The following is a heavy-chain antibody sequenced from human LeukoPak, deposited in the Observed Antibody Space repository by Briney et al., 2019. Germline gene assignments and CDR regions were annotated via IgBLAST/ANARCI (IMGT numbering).Heavy chain of an antibody. J-gene: IGHJ1*01. CDR1: GFTFSSYV. V-gene: IGHV3-30*18. CDR3: AKDRYYYDSSGYSFQH. CDR2: ISYDGSNK. Sequence: GRSLRLSCAASGFTFSSYVMHWVRQAPGKGLEWVAVISYDGSNKYYADSVKGRFTISRDNSKNTLYLQMNSLRAEDTAVYYCAKDRYYYDSSGYSFQHWGQGTLVTVSS. D-gene: IGHD3-22*01.